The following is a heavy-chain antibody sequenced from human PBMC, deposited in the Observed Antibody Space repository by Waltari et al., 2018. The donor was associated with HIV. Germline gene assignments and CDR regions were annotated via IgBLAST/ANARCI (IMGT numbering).Heavy chain of an antibody. D-gene: IGHD5-12*01. V-gene: IGHV4-59*01. CDR3: ARDPSAVAPGLYYYGLSL. CDR1: GRSISSSS. J-gene: IGHJ6*02. CDR2: IDYSGST. Sequence: QVQLQESGPGLVMPSETLSLTCFVSGRSISSSSWACIRQPPGEGLEWIGHIDYSGSTNYNPSLRSRVSISIDTSKNQFSLKLSSVTAADTAVYYCARDPSAVAPGLYYYGLSLWGPGTTVTVSS.